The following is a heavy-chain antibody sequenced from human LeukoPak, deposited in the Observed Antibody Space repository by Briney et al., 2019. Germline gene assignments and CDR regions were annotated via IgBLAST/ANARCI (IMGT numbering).Heavy chain of an antibody. CDR2: ISGSGGST. Sequence: GGSLRLSCAASGFTFSSYAMHWVRQAPGKGLEWVSAISGSGGSTYYADSVKGRFTISRDNSKNTLFLQMNSLRAEDTALYYCARGKYCSNSVCYDYNFYGLDVWGQGTTVTVSS. CDR3: ARGKYCSNSVCYDYNFYGLDV. CDR1: GFTFSSYA. V-gene: IGHV3-23*01. J-gene: IGHJ6*02. D-gene: IGHD2-8*01.